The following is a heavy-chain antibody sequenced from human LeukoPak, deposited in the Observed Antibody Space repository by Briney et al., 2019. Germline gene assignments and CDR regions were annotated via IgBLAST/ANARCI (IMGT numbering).Heavy chain of an antibody. Sequence: ASVKVSCKASGYTFTSYGISWVRQAPGQGLEWMGWISAYNGNTNYAQKLQGRVTMTTDTSTSTAYMELRSLRSDDTAVYYCAREGFGYSGTVKGGCAFDIWGQGTMVTVSS. V-gene: IGHV1-18*01. CDR3: AREGFGYSGTVKGGCAFDI. CDR1: GYTFTSYG. D-gene: IGHD1-26*01. CDR2: ISAYNGNT. J-gene: IGHJ3*02.